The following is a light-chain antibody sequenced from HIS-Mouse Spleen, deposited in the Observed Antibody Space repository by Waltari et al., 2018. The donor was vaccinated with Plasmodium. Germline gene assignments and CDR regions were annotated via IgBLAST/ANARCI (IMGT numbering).Light chain of an antibody. J-gene: IGKJ4*01. V-gene: IGKV3-11*01. Sequence: EIVLTQSPPTLSSSPGEGSPLPCRASQSVSSYLAWYQQKPGQAPRLLLYDASNRATGIPARFSGSGSGTDFTLTISSLEPEDFAVYYCQQRSNWPRVLTFGGGTKVEIK. CDR3: QQRSNWPRVLT. CDR2: DAS. CDR1: QSVSSY.